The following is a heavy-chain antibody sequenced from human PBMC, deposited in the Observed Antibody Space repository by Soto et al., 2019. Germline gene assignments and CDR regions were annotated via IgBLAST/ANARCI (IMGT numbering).Heavy chain of an antibody. V-gene: IGHV1-3*01. CDR1: GYTFTIYT. CDR3: ARGIASGQLDP. Sequence: QVQLVQSGAEVKKPGASVKISCKASGYTFTIYTMNWVRQAPGQRLEWMGWINPDNGNTKSSQKFQDRVIITRDTSASTAYMDLSSLRSEDTAVYYCARGIASGQLDPWGQGTLVTVSS. D-gene: IGHD6-25*01. CDR2: INPDNGNT. J-gene: IGHJ5*02.